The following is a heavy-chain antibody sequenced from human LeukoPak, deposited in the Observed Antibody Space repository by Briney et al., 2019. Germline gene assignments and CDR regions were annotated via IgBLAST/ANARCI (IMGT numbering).Heavy chain of an antibody. V-gene: IGHV3-21*01. CDR2: ISGSSAYI. Sequence: GGSLRLSCAASGFTFSSYSMNWVRQAPGKGLEWVSSISGSSAYIYYADSVKGRFTISRDNAKNSLYLQMNSLRAEDTAVYYCARGREVPSSYYYFDYWGQGTLVTVSS. J-gene: IGHJ4*02. CDR1: GFTFSSYS. CDR3: ARGREVPSSYYYFDY. D-gene: IGHD2-2*01.